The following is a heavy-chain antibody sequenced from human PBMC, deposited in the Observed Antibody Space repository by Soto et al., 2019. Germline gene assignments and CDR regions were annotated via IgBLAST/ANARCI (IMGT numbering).Heavy chain of an antibody. CDR3: ARRRPWQQLVVAPPDY. J-gene: IGHJ4*02. CDR1: GFTFSGYA. Sequence: QVQLVESGGGVVQPGRSLRLSCAASGFTFSGYAMHWVRQAPGKGLEWVAVISYDGSIKYYADSVKDRFTISRDNSKDALYLQLNSLRAADTAVYYCARRRPWQQLVVAPPDYWGQGTLVTVSS. CDR2: ISYDGSIK. D-gene: IGHD6-13*01. V-gene: IGHV3-30-3*01.